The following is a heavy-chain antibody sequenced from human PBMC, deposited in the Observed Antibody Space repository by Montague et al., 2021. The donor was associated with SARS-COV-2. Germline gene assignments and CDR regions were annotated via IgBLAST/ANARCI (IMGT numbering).Heavy chain of an antibody. CDR2: ISHDGSNK. CDR1: GFTFSSYA. J-gene: IGHJ6*02. D-gene: IGHD3-16*01. CDR3: ARGGHRYYGIDV. Sequence: SLRLSCAVSGFTFSSYALHWVRQAPGKGLEWVALISHDGSNKNYADSVKGRFTISRDNSKNTLYLQMNSLRAEDTAVYYCARGGHRYYGIDVWGQGTTVTVSS. V-gene: IGHV3-30-3*01.